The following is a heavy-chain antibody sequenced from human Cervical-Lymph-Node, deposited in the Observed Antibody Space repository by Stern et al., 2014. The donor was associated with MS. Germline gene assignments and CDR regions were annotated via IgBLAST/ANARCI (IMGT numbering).Heavy chain of an antibody. CDR3: ARAQRGITIFGVVTDYYYLGMDV. CDR2: CNPNTGVT. V-gene: IGHV1-2*02. D-gene: IGHD3-3*01. Sequence: VQLVQSGAEVKKPGASVKVSCKTSGYIFTGYYIHWVRQAPGQGLEWKAWCNPNTGVTKYAQKFQGRVTMSRDTSISTAYVELSSLTSDDTAVYYCARAQRGITIFGVVTDYYYLGMDVWGQGTTVTVSS. J-gene: IGHJ6*02. CDR1: GYIFTGYY.